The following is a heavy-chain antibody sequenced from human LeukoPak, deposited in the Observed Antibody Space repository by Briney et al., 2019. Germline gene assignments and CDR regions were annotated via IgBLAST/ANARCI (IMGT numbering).Heavy chain of an antibody. CDR1: GYSISSGYY. CDR3: ARRARYDFWSGYYKGYYYYMDV. D-gene: IGHD3-3*01. J-gene: IGHJ6*03. Sequence: SETLSLTCAVSGYSISSGYYWGWIRQPPGKGLEWIGEINHSGSTNYNPSLKSRVTISVDTSIDQFSLKLSSVTAADTAVYYCARRARYDFWSGYYKGYYYYMDVWGKGTTVTVSS. CDR2: INHSGST. V-gene: IGHV4-38-2*01.